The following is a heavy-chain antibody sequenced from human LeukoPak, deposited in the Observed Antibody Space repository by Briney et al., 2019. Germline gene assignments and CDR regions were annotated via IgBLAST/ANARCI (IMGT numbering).Heavy chain of an antibody. J-gene: IGHJ4*02. CDR1: GYTFTGYY. CDR3: ARRVVGSRFGYYFDY. V-gene: IGHV1-2*02. Sequence: ASVKVSCKASGYTFTGYYMHWVRQAPGQGLEWMGWINPNSGGTNYAQKFQGRVTMTRDTSISTAYMELSRLRSDDTAVYYCARRVVGSRFGYYFDYWGQGTLVTVSS. D-gene: IGHD1-26*01. CDR2: INPNSGGT.